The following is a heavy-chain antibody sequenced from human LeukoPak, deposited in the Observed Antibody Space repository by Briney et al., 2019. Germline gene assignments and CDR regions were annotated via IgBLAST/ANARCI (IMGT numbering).Heavy chain of an antibody. J-gene: IGHJ3*02. CDR2: IGTGGDT. Sequence: GGSLGLSCAASGFPFRSYDMHWVRQPTGKGLEWVSAIGTGGDTYYPDSVKGRFTVVRENAKNTVYLQLSSLRAGDTAMYYCARRSAAAGVDGFDIWGQGTMVIVSS. V-gene: IGHV3-13*01. D-gene: IGHD6-13*01. CDR3: ARRSAAAGVDGFDI. CDR1: GFPFRSYD.